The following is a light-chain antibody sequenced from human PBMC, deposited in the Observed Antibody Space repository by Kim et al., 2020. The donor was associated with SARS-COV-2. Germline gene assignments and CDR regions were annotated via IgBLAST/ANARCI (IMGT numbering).Light chain of an antibody. CDR3: SSYTRTDTVV. V-gene: IGLV2-14*03. Sequence: GQSNHSSCAGTSSGVGGYRYVSWYRQQPGTAPKLMIYDVDNRPSGVSDRFSGSKSGNTASLTISGLQAEDEGDYYCSSYTRTDTVVFGGGTQLTVL. CDR2: DVD. J-gene: IGLJ2*01. CDR1: SSGVGGYRY.